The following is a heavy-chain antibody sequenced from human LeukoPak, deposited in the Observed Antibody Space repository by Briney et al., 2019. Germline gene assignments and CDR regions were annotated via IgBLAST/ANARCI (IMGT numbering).Heavy chain of an antibody. Sequence: ASVKVSCKASGYTFTSYGISWVRQAPGQGLEWMGWISAYNGNTNYAQKLQGRVTMTTDTSTSTAYMELRSLRSDDPAVYYCARDSTEPDPSTVTRGNWFDPWGQGTLVTVSS. CDR2: ISAYNGNT. CDR1: GYTFTSYG. D-gene: IGHD4-17*01. V-gene: IGHV1-18*01. J-gene: IGHJ5*02. CDR3: ARDSTEPDPSTVTRGNWFDP.